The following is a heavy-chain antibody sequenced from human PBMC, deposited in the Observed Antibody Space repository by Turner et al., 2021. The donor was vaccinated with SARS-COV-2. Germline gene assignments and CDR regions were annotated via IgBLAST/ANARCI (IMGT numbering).Heavy chain of an antibody. V-gene: IGHV3-21*01. D-gene: IGHD3-3*01. CDR3: ARGDDFWSGYYAYGMDV. J-gene: IGHJ6*02. CDR2: ISSRSSYI. CDR1: GFTFSSYN. Sequence: EVQLVESGGGLVKPGGSLRLSCAASGFTFSSYNMNWVRQGRGKGLEWVSFISSRSSYIYYADSVKGRFTISRDNAKNSLYLQMNSLRAEDTAVYYCARGDDFWSGYYAYGMDVWGQGTTVTVSS.